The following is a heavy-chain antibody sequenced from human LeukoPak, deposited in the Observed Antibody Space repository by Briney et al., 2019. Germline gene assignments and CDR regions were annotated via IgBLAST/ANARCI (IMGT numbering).Heavy chain of an antibody. J-gene: IGHJ3*02. CDR2: IYHSGST. V-gene: IGHV4-4*02. D-gene: IGHD3-10*01. Sequence: SGTLSLTCAVSGGSISSSNWWSWVRQPPGKGLEWIGEIYHSGSTNYNPSLKSRVTISVDKSKNQFSLKLSSVTAADTAVYYCARPSITMVRGGAFDIWGQGTMVTVSS. CDR3: ARPSITMVRGGAFDI. CDR1: GGSISSSNW.